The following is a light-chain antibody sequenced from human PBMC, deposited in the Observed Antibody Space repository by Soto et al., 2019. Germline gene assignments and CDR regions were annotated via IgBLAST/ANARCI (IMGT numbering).Light chain of an antibody. CDR2: DDN. Sequence: QSVLTQPPSVSAAPGQKVSISCSGSSSNIGGNSVSWYQQLPGTAPKLLIYDDNKRHSGIPDRFSGSKSGTSATLGITGFQTGDEADYYCGSWDSSLSAYVFGTGTTVTVL. J-gene: IGLJ1*01. V-gene: IGLV1-51*01. CDR3: GSWDSSLSAYV. CDR1: SSNIGGNS.